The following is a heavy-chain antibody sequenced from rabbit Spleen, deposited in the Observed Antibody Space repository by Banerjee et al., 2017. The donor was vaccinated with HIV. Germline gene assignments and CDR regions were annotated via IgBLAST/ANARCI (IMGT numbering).Heavy chain of an antibody. J-gene: IGHJ4*01. D-gene: IGHD4-2*01. CDR3: ARGFGGSLRASDL. V-gene: IGHV1S7*01. CDR1: RFDFSTYS. Sequence: QLVESGGGLVQPGGSLKLSCKASRFDFSTYSMSWVRQAPGKGLEWIGYIVPIFGVTYYANWVNGRFTISSHNAQNTLYLQLNSLTAADTATYFCARGFGGSLRASDLWGQGTLVTVS. CDR2: IVPIFGVT.